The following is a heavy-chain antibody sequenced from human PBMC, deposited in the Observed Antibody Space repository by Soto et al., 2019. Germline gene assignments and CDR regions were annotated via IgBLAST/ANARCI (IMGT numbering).Heavy chain of an antibody. D-gene: IGHD4-17*01. CDR3: VSQRTTVPTQAYFDY. CDR1: GGSVTNSSYY. J-gene: IGHJ4*02. Sequence: SETLSLTCTVSGGSVTNSSYYWGWIRQSPGKGLEWIGSVYYRGRSYSKSSVKSRVTISVDTSKNRFSLSLNSVTASDTAVYFCVSQRTTVPTQAYFDYWGRGALVTVSS. V-gene: IGHV4-39*01. CDR2: VYYRGRS.